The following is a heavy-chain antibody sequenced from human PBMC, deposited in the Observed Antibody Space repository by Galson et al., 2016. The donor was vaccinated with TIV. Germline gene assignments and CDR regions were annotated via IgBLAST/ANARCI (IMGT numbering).Heavy chain of an antibody. V-gene: IGHV3-66*02. Sequence: SLRLSCAASGLSVNINYMTWVRQAPGKGLEWVSLISDGGNKYYSDSVKGRFTISRDTSKNTLYLQMKSLRVEDTDVYYCVRDRIVDATYYYYSFGMDVWGQATAVTGSS. CDR1: GLSVNINY. CDR3: VRDRIVDATYYYYSFGMDV. D-gene: IGHD1-26*01. CDR2: ISDGGNK. J-gene: IGHJ6*02.